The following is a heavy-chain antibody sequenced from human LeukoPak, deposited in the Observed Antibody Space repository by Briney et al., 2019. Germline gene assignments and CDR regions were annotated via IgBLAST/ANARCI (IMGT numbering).Heavy chain of an antibody. D-gene: IGHD6-13*01. J-gene: IGHJ5*02. CDR1: GGSISSYY. CDR3: ARDIAAAGTGLSFDP. V-gene: IGHV4-59*12. Sequence: SETLSLTCTVSGGSISSYYWSWIRQPPGKGLEWIGYIYYSGSTNYNPSLKSRVTMSVDTSKNQFSLKLSSVTAADTAVYYCARDIAAAGTGLSFDPWGQGTLVTVSS. CDR2: IYYSGST.